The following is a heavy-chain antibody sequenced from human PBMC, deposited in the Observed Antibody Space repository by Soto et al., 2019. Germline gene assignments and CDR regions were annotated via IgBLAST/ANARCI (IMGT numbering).Heavy chain of an antibody. J-gene: IGHJ6*02. CDR1: GYTFTSYD. CDR2: MNPNSGNT. V-gene: IGHV1-8*01. D-gene: IGHD3-9*01. CDR3: ATSKDYDILTGLYGMDV. Sequence: ASVKVSCKASGYTFTSYDINWVRQATGQGLEWMGWMNPNSGNTGYAQKFQGRVTMTRSTSISTAYMELSSLRSEDTAVYYCATSKDYDILTGLYGMDVWGQGTTVTVSS.